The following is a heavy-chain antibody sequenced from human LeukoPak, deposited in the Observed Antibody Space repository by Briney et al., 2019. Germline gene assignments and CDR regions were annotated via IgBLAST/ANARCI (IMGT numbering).Heavy chain of an antibody. CDR3: ANEVRPNDY. V-gene: IGHV3-23*01. J-gene: IGHJ4*02. CDR1: GFTFDRHA. D-gene: IGHD4/OR15-4a*01. Sequence: GGSLRLSCAASGFTFDRHAMCRVRQAPGKGLEWVSSIDIGGGTTYYAGSVKGRFTISRDNSKNTLYLQMNSLRAEDTALYFCANEVRPNDYWGRGTLVTVSS. CDR2: IDIGGGTT.